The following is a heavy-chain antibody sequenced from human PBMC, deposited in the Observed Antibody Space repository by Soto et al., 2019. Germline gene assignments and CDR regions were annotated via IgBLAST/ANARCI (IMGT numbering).Heavy chain of an antibody. CDR3: ARHIAAAGAYYYGMDV. Sequence: GGSLRLSCAASGFTFSSYSMNWVRQAPGKGLEWVSSISSSSSYIYYADSVKGRFTISRDNAKNSLYQQMNSLRAEDTAVYYCARHIAAAGAYYYGMDVWGQGTTVTVSS. CDR1: GFTFSSYS. CDR2: ISSSSSYI. J-gene: IGHJ6*02. V-gene: IGHV3-21*01. D-gene: IGHD6-13*01.